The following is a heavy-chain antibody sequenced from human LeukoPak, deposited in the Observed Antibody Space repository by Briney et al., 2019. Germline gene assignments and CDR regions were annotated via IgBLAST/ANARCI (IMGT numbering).Heavy chain of an antibody. CDR2: IYYSGST. J-gene: IGHJ4*02. CDR3: ARHPPRRYFDWLRIDY. D-gene: IGHD3-9*01. V-gene: IGHV4-59*08. Sequence: PSETLSLTCTVSGGSISSYYWSWIRQPPGKGLEWIGYIYYSGSTNYNPSLKSRVTISVDTSKNQFSLKLSSVTAADTAVYYCARHPPRRYFDWLRIDYWGQGTLVTVSS. CDR1: GGSISSYY.